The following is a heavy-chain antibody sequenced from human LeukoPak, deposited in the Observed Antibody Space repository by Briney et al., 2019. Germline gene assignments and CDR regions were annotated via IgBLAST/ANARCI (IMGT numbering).Heavy chain of an antibody. CDR2: ISGSGGST. J-gene: IGHJ4*02. V-gene: IGHV3-23*01. Sequence: PGGSLRLSCAASGFTFSSYAMSWVRQAPGKGLEWVSAISGSGGSTYYADSVKGRFTISRDNSKNTLYLQMNSLRAEDTAVHYCAKVWKYPSGYYDYWGQGTLVTVSS. D-gene: IGHD3-22*01. CDR1: GFTFSSYA. CDR3: AKVWKYPSGYYDY.